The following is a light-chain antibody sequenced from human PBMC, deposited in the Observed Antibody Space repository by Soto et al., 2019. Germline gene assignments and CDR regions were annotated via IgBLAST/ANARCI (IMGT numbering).Light chain of an antibody. V-gene: IGLV8-61*01. CDR3: VLYMGSGISV. Sequence: QTVVTQEPSFSVSPGGTVTLTCGLTSGSVSTSNYPSGHQQTPGQAPRTLIYSTTTRSSGVPDRFSGSILGNRAALTITGAQADDESDYYCVLYMGSGISVFGGGTTLTVL. CDR2: STT. CDR1: SGSVSTSNY. J-gene: IGLJ2*01.